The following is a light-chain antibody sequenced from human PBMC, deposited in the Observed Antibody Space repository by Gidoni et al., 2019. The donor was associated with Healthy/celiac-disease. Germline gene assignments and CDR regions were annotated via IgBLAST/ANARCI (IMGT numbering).Light chain of an antibody. J-gene: IGKJ2*01. CDR3: QQYGSSPRYT. CDR2: GAS. V-gene: IGKV3-20*01. CDR1: QSVSSSY. Sequence: EIVSTQSPCTLSLSPGERATLSCRASQSVSSSYLAWYQQKPGQAPRLLIYGASSRATGIPDRFSGSGSGTDFTLTISRLEPEDFAVYYCQQYGSSPRYTFGQGTKLEIK.